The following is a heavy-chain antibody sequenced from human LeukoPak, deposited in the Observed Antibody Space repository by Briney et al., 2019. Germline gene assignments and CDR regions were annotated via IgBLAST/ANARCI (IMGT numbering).Heavy chain of an antibody. CDR1: GFTFSDYY. D-gene: IGHD1-1*01. CDR3: ARGTTRYYYMDV. Sequence: GGSLRLSCAASGFTFSDYYMGWIRQAPGKGLEWVSYITTSGSSIYYADSVKGRFTMSRDNAKKSLYLQMNSLRAEDTAVYYCARGTTRYYYMDVWGKGTTVTISS. CDR2: ITTSGSSI. V-gene: IGHV3-11*01. J-gene: IGHJ6*03.